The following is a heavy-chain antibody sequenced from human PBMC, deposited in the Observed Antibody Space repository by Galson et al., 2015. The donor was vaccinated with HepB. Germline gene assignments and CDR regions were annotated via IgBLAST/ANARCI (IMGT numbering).Heavy chain of an antibody. CDR3: ASCSAAVGARDYYYYYGMDV. D-gene: IGHD1-26*01. CDR1: GFTFSSYW. J-gene: IGHJ6*02. CDR2: IKQDGSEK. V-gene: IGHV3-7*03. Sequence: SLRLSCAASGFTFSSYWMSWVRQAPGKGLEWVANIKQDGSEKYYVDSVKGRFTISRDNAKNSLYLQMNSLRAEDTAVYYCASCSAAVGARDYYYYYGMDVWGQGTTVTVSS.